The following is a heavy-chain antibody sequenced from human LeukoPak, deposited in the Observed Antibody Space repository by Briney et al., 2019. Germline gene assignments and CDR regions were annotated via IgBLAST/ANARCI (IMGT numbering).Heavy chain of an antibody. V-gene: IGHV3-23*01. CDR3: AKGYSGYDYFDY. J-gene: IGHJ4*02. D-gene: IGHD5-12*01. CDR2: ISGSGGST. CDR1: GFTFSSYA. Sequence: GGSLRLSCAASGFTFSSYAMSWVRQAPGKGLEWVSAISGSGGSTYYADSVKGRSTISRDNSKNTLYLQMNSLRAEDTAVYYCAKGYSGYDYFDYWGQGALVTVSS.